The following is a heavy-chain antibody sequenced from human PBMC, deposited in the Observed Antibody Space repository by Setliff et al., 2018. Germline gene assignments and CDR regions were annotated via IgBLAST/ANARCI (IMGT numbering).Heavy chain of an antibody. CDR2: IYYSGST. V-gene: IGHV4-59*01. J-gene: IGHJ3*02. Sequence: PSETRSLPFRVSGVSTRSSGWSWIRNPPGKGLEWIGYIYYSGSTTYNPSLESRVSISIDTSNNQFSLQLTSATAADTAVYYWARGHYYDNGASYSFDIWGQGTLVTVSS. D-gene: IGHD3-22*01. CDR1: GVSTRSSG. CDR3: ARGHYYDNGASYSFDI.